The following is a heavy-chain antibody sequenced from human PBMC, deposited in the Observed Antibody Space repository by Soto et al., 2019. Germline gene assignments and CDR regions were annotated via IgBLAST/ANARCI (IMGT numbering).Heavy chain of an antibody. V-gene: IGHV1-18*01. Sequence: ASVKVSCKASGYTFTSSGISWVRQAHGQGLEWMGWISGYNGNTNYAQKLQGRVTMTTDTSTSTAYMELRSLRSDDTAVYYCAREKSLPRYYYDSSGYFDYWGQGTLVTVSS. J-gene: IGHJ4*02. CDR1: GYTFTSSG. CDR3: AREKSLPRYYYDSSGYFDY. D-gene: IGHD3-22*01. CDR2: ISGYNGNT.